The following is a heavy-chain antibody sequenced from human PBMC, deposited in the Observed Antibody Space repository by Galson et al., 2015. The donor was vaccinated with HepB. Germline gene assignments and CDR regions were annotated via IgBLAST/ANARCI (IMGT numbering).Heavy chain of an antibody. CDR3: VKDPRYCSGGSCYFGYYYYGMDV. D-gene: IGHD2-15*01. CDR2: ISSNGGST. CDR1: GFTFSSYA. J-gene: IGHJ6*02. Sequence: SLRLSCAASGFTFSSYAMHWVRQAPGKGLEYVPAISSNGGSTYYADSVKGRFTISRDNSKNTLYLQMSSLRAEDTAVYYCVKDPRYCSGGSCYFGYYYYGMDVWGQGTTVTVSS. V-gene: IGHV3-64D*06.